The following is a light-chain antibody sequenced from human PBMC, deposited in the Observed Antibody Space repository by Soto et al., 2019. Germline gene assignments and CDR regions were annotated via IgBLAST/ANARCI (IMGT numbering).Light chain of an antibody. CDR2: DAS. V-gene: IGKV1-5*01. J-gene: IGKJ1*01. CDR3: HEYNLFWT. Sequence: DIQMTQSPSTLSASVGDRVTITCRASQSVSAWLAWFQQKPGKAPKLLIYDASSLEGGVPSRFSGSGSGTEFNITISSLQPDDFATYYCHEYNLFWTFGQGTKVEIK. CDR1: QSVSAW.